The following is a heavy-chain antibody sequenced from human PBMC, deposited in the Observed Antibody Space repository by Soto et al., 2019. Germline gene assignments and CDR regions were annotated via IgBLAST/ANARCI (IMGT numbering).Heavy chain of an antibody. J-gene: IGHJ5*02. CDR1: GFTFSSYS. D-gene: IGHD2-15*01. V-gene: IGHV3-48*01. Sequence: EVQLVESGGGLVQPGGSLRLSCAASGFTFSSYSMNWVRQAPGKGLEWVSYISSSSTTKYYADSVKGRFTISRDNAKNLMYLQMNSRRAEDTAVYYCARDGCSGSNCLNWFDPWGQGTLVTVSS. CDR3: ARDGCSGSNCLNWFDP. CDR2: ISSSSTTK.